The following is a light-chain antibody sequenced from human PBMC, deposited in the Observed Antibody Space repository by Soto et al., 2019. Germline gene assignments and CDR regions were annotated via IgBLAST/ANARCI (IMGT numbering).Light chain of an antibody. CDR3: SSYTSSSTHV. Sequence: QSALTQPASVSGSPGQSITISCTGTTSDVGDYNYVSWYQQHPGKAPKLIIYDVSNWPSGVSNRFSGSKSGNTASLTISGLQAEDEGDYYCSSYTSSSTHVFGSGTKVTVL. CDR2: DVS. V-gene: IGLV2-14*01. CDR1: TSDVGDYNY. J-gene: IGLJ1*01.